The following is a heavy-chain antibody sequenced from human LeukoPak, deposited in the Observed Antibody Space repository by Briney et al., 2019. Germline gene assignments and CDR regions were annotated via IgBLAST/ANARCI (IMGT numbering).Heavy chain of an antibody. CDR2: IYHSGST. Sequence: SGTLSLTCAVSGGSISSSNWWSWVRQPPGKGLEWIGEIYHSGSTNYNPSLKSRVTISVDTSKNQFSLKLSSVTAADTAVYYCARRRNLGLRRIQTPNYFDYWGQGTLVTVSS. CDR3: ARRRNLGLRRIQTPNYFDY. D-gene: IGHD5/OR15-5a*01. J-gene: IGHJ4*02. CDR1: GGSISSSNW. V-gene: IGHV4-4*02.